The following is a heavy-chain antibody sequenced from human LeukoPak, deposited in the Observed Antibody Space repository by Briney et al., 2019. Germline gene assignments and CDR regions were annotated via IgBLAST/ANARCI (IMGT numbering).Heavy chain of an antibody. CDR3: AREDYAVYNY. CDR1: GFTFSNYW. V-gene: IGHV3-7*01. D-gene: IGHD2-8*01. CDR2: MKQDGGEK. Sequence: PGGSLRLSCAASGFTFSNYWMSWVRQAPGKGLEWVANMKQDGGEKYYVDSVRGRFTISRDNAKNSLYLQMNSLSAEDTAVYYCAREDYAVYNYWGQGTLVTVSS. J-gene: IGHJ4*02.